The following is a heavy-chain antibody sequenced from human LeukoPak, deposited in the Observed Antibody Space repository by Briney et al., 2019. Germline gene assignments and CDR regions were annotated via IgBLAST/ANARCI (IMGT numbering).Heavy chain of an antibody. J-gene: IGHJ4*02. V-gene: IGHV3-30*04. Sequence: PGGSLRLSCAASGFTFSPYAMHWVRQTPGRGLEWLAVTSFDGSNKYYADSVKGRFTISRDNSKNTLYLQMNSLRAEDTAVYYCARGPQSGNTHYWGQGTLVTVSS. CDR3: ARGPQSGNTHY. CDR1: GFTFSPYA. D-gene: IGHD3-3*01. CDR2: TSFDGSNK.